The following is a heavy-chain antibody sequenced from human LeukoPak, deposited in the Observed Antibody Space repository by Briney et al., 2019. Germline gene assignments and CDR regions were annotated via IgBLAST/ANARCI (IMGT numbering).Heavy chain of an antibody. CDR1: EFSVGSNY. Sequence: GGSLRLSCAASEFSVGSNYMTWVRQAPGKGLEWVSLIYSGGSTYYADSVKGRLTISRDNSKNTLYLQMNSLRAEDTAVYYCAKATSPVQSRNWFDAWGQGTLVTVSS. D-gene: IGHD6-13*01. J-gene: IGHJ5*02. CDR2: IYSGGST. CDR3: AKATSPVQSRNWFDA. V-gene: IGHV3-66*01.